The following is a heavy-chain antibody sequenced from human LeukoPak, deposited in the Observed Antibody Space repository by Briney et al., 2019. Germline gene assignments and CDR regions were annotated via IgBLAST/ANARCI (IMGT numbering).Heavy chain of an antibody. CDR3: ARGGFDYDFWSGYYTFDY. J-gene: IGHJ4*02. D-gene: IGHD3-3*01. CDR1: EFTFSNYN. Sequence: GGSLRLSCEASEFTFSNYNMNWVRQAPGKGLEWVSYISSSSSTIYYADSVKGRFTISRNNAKSSLSLQMNSLRAEDTAVYYCARGGFDYDFWSGYYTFDYWGQGTLVTVSS. CDR2: ISSSSSTI. V-gene: IGHV3-48*01.